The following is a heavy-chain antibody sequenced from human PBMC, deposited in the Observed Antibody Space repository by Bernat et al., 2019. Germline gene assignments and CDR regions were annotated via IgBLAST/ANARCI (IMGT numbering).Heavy chain of an antibody. D-gene: IGHD3-10*01. J-gene: IGHJ5*02. CDR3: ATVSGGGSVTYYYGSGSHNWFDP. CDR2: FDPEDGET. CDR1: GYTLTELS. Sequence: QVQLVQSGAEVKKPGASVKVSCKVSGYTLTELSMHWVRQAPGKGLEWMGGFDPEDGETIYAQKFQGRVTMTEDKSTDTAYMGRSSLRSEDTAVYYLATVSGGGSVTYYYGSGSHNWFDPWGQGTLVTVSS. V-gene: IGHV1-24*01.